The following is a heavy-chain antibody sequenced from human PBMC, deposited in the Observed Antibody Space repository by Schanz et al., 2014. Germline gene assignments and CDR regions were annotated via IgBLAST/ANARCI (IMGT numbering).Heavy chain of an antibody. V-gene: IGHV3-15*01. CDR2: IKSKVDGGTT. Sequence: EVQLVESGGGLVQPGGSLRLSCVASGVTFSSYAMSWVRQAPGKGLEWVGRIKSKVDGGTTDNAAPVQGRFTISRDDSKNTLHLQMNSLKTEDTAVYYCSTDLTAVDYDAIGLWGQGTMVTVSS. CDR1: GVTFSSYA. CDR3: STDLTAVDYDAIGL. J-gene: IGHJ3*01. D-gene: IGHD4-17*01.